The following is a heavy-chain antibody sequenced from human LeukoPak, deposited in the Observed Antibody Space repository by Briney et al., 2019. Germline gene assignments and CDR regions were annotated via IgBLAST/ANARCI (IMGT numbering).Heavy chain of an antibody. CDR1: GFTFSSYW. CDR3: ARNRYSGSYGVDY. Sequence: WGSLRLSCAASGFTFSSYWMSWVRQAPGKGLEWVANLKQDGYEKTHVDSVKCRFTISRDNPKNFLYLQMNSLRGEDTAVYYCARNRYSGSYGVDYWGKGTLVTVST. V-gene: IGHV3-7*05. J-gene: IGHJ4*02. D-gene: IGHD1-26*01. CDR2: LKQDGYEK.